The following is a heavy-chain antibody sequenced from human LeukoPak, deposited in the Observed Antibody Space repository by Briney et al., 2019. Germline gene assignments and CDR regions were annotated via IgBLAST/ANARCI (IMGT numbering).Heavy chain of an antibody. CDR3: ARAANLAVAGHFDY. D-gene: IGHD6-19*01. V-gene: IGHV1-2*04. CDR2: INPNSGGT. CDR1: GYTFTGYY. J-gene: IGHJ4*02. Sequence: ASVKVSCKASGYTFTGYYMHWVRQAPGQGLEWMGWINPNSGGTNYAQKFQGWVTMTRDTSISTAYMELSRLTSDDTAVYYCARAANLAVAGHFDYWGQGTLVTVSS.